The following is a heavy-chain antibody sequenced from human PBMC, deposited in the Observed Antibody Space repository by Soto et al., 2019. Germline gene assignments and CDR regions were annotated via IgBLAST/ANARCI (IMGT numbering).Heavy chain of an antibody. CDR3: ARHLIATGDFDY. CDR1: NGSISGFY. CDR2: ISSSGII. V-gene: IGHV4-59*08. J-gene: IGHJ4*02. Sequence: PSETLSLTCAVSNGSISGFYWSWIRQPPGRGLEWIAYISSSGIINYNPSLRSRVTISVDVSKNQFSLKLSSVTAADTAVYYCARHLIATGDFDYWGQGTLVTVSS. D-gene: IGHD6-13*01.